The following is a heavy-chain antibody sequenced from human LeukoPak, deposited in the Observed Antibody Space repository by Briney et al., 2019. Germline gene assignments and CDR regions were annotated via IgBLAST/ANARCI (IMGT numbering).Heavy chain of an antibody. CDR3: ASSGIAVAGTHY. V-gene: IGHV3-21*01. CDR1: GFTFSSYS. Sequence: KPGGSLRLCCAASGFTFSSYSMNWVRQAPGKGLEWVSSISSSSSYIYYADSVKGRFTISRDNAKNSLYLQMNSLRAEDTAVYYCASSGIAVAGTHYWGQGTLVTVSS. CDR2: ISSSSSYI. D-gene: IGHD6-19*01. J-gene: IGHJ4*02.